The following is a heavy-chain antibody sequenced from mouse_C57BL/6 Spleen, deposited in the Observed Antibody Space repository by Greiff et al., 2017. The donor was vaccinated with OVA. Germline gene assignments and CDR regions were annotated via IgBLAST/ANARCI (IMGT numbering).Heavy chain of an antibody. D-gene: IGHD1-1*01. CDR3: ARGGYYYGSSLHYAMDY. CDR1: GYTFTSYW. V-gene: IGHV1-55*01. Sequence: QVQLQQSGAELVKPGASVKMSCKASGYTFTSYWITWVKQRPGQGLEWIGDIYPGSGSTNYNEKFKSKATLTVDTSSSTAYMQLSSLTSEDSAVYYCARGGYYYGSSLHYAMDYWGQGTSVTVSS. J-gene: IGHJ4*01. CDR2: IYPGSGST.